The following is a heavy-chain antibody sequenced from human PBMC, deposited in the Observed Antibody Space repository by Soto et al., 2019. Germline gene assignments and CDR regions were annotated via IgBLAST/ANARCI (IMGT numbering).Heavy chain of an antibody. CDR2: INSGCTSI. D-gene: IGHD4-17*01. CDR3: LNGDYY. CDR1: GFTFSSHV. J-gene: IGHJ4*02. V-gene: IGHV3-48*01. Sequence: EEQLVESGGGLVQPGGSLRLSCAASGFTFSSHVMYWVRQAPGKGLEWVSSINSGCTSIYYADSVKGRFTISRDNGKNSLYLQMSSLRADDTAVYYCLNGDYYVGQGTLVTVSS.